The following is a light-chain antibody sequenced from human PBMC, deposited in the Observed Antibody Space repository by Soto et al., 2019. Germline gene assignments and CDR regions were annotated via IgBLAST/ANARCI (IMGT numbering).Light chain of an antibody. CDR2: DVD. V-gene: IGLV2-14*01. Sequence: QSVLTQPASVSGSPGQSIAISCTGTSSDVGGYNYVSWYQQHPGKAPKLVIYDVDNRPSGVSDRFSGSKSGNTASLTISGLQAEDEADYYCSSYTSSSTEVFGGGTKLTVL. CDR3: SSYTSSSTEV. CDR1: SSDVGGYNY. J-gene: IGLJ2*01.